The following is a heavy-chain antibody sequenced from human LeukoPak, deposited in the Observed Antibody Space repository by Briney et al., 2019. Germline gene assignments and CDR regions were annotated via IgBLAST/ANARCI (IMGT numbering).Heavy chain of an antibody. CDR3: ARVGVEQQLEEYYFDY. D-gene: IGHD6-13*01. CDR2: IKQDGSEK. V-gene: IGHV3-7*03. Sequence: GGSLRLSCAASGFTFSSYWMSWVRQAAGKGLEWVANIKQDGSEKYYVDSVKGRFTISRDNAKNSLYLQMNSLRAEDTAVYYCARVGVEQQLEEYYFDYWGQGTLVTVSS. CDR1: GFTFSSYW. J-gene: IGHJ4*02.